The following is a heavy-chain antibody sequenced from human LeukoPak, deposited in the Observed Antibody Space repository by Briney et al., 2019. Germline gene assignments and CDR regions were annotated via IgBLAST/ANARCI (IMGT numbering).Heavy chain of an antibody. CDR3: ARAGPYSGSYLTYGFDY. Sequence: ASVKVSCKASGGTFSSYAISWVRQAPGQGLEWMGWISAYNGNTNYAQKLQGRVTMTTDTSTSTAYMELRSLRSDDTAVYYCARAGPYSGSYLTYGFDYWGQGTLVTVSS. CDR2: ISAYNGNT. V-gene: IGHV1-18*01. CDR1: GGTFSSYA. J-gene: IGHJ4*02. D-gene: IGHD1-26*01.